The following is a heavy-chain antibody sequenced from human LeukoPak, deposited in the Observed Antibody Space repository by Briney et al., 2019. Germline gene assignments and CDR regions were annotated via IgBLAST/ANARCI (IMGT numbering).Heavy chain of an antibody. CDR3: ARRRYNWNAIDY. CDR2: INSDGSNT. Sequence: GGSLRLSCAASGFTFSNYWMHWVRQAPGKGLAGVSRINSDGSNTIYADSVKGRFTISRDNAKNSLYLQVNSLRTEDTAVYYCARRRYNWNAIDYWGQGTLVTVSS. V-gene: IGHV3-74*01. D-gene: IGHD1-20*01. J-gene: IGHJ4*02. CDR1: GFTFSNYW.